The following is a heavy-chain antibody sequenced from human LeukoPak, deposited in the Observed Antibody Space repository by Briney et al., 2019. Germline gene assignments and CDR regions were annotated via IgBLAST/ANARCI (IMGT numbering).Heavy chain of an antibody. D-gene: IGHD3-22*01. CDR2: ISSSSSTI. V-gene: IGHV3-48*04. J-gene: IGHJ3*02. Sequence: GGSLRLSCAASGFTFSSYSMNWVRQAPGKGLEWVSYISSSSSTIYYADSVKGRFTISRDNAKNSLYLQMNSLRAEDTAVYYCASPYYDSSGPHAFDIWGQGTMVTVSS. CDR1: GFTFSSYS. CDR3: ASPYYDSSGPHAFDI.